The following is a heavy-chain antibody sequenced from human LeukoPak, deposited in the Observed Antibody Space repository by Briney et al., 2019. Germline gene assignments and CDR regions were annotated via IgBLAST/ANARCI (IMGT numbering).Heavy chain of an antibody. D-gene: IGHD4-23*01. CDR3: ARNGGNSDYDY. CDR1: GGSISSSSSIC. J-gene: IGHJ4*02. V-gene: IGHV4-4*02. CDR2: IYHNGAT. Sequence: SETLSLTCAVSGGSISSSSSICWTWVRQPPGEGLEWIGEIYHNGATNYNPSLKSRVTMLLDKSKNQFFLKLNSVTAADTAVYYCARNGGNSDYDYWGQGTPVTVSA.